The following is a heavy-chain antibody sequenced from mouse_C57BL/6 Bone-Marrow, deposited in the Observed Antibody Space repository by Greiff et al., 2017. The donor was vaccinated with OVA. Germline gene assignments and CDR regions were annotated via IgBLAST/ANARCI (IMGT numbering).Heavy chain of an antibody. CDR1: GYTFTNYW. D-gene: IGHD1-1*01. CDR2: IYPGGGYT. J-gene: IGHJ2*01. Sequence: QVQLQQSGAELVRPGTSVKMSCKASGYTFTNYWIGWAKQRPGHGLEWIGDIYPGGGYTNYNEKFKGKATLTADKSSSTAYMQFSSLTSEDSAIYYCARGGVFTTVVAPFDYWGKGTTLTVSS. V-gene: IGHV1-63*01. CDR3: ARGGVFTTVVAPFDY.